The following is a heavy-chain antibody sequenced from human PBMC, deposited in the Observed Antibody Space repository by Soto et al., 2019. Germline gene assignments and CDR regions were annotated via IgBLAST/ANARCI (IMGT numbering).Heavy chain of an antibody. CDR2: ISGSGGST. CDR1: GFTFSSYA. J-gene: IGHJ4*02. V-gene: IGHV3-23*01. D-gene: IGHD4-17*01. Sequence: EVQLLESGGGLVQPGGSLRLSCAASGFTFSSYAMSWVRQAPGKGLEWVSAISGSGGSTYYADSVKGRCTISRDNSKNTLYLQMNSLRAEDTAVYYCAAGMTTVTTTAQEGYWGQGTLVTVSS. CDR3: AAGMTTVTTTAQEGY.